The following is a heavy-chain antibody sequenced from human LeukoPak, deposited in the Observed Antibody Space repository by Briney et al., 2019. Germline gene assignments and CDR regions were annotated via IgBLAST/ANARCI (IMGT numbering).Heavy chain of an antibody. CDR3: AKDREERRLFTIAAAGKAFDI. D-gene: IGHD6-13*01. Sequence: PGGSLRLPCAASGFTFSSYGMHWVRQAPGKGLEWVAVISYDGSNKYYADSVKGRFTISRDNSKNTLYLQMNSLRAEDTAVYYCAKDREERRLFTIAAAGKAFDIWGQGTMVTVSS. V-gene: IGHV3-30*18. CDR1: GFTFSSYG. CDR2: ISYDGSNK. J-gene: IGHJ3*02.